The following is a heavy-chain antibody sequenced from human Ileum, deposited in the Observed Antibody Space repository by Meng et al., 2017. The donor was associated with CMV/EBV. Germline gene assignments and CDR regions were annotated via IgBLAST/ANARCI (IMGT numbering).Heavy chain of an antibody. D-gene: IGHD3-3*01. Sequence: GGSLRLSCAASGFIFSTYGMYWVRQAPGKGLEWVAFMRYGGSDIYYADSVKGRFTVSRDNSKNTLYLQVDSLRAEDTAVYYCAKDSSSDFWSAYFSFYPYGLDVWGQGTTVTVSS. J-gene: IGHJ6*02. CDR2: MRYGGSDI. V-gene: IGHV3-30*02. CDR3: AKDSSSDFWSAYFSFYPYGLDV. CDR1: GFIFSTYG.